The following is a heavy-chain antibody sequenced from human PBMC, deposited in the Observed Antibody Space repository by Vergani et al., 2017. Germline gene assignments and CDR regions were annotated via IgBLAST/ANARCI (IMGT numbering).Heavy chain of an antibody. Sequence: EVHLLESGGGLVQSGGSLRVSCAASGFTFSTYAMSWVRQAPGKGLEWVSGISASGAPTYYADSVKGRVTISRDNSKNTLYLQMNSLRVEDTAVYYCARAYGRYDWFDYWGQRTLVTVSS. J-gene: IGHJ4*01. D-gene: IGHD1-20*01. CDR2: ISASGAPT. V-gene: IGHV3-23*01. CDR1: GFTFSTYA. CDR3: ARAYGRYDWFDY.